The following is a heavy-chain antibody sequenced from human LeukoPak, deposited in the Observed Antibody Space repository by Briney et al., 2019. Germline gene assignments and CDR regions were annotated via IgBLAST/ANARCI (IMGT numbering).Heavy chain of an antibody. CDR2: INPNSGGT. D-gene: IGHD3-22*01. CDR3: ARDRAMIVVVTTLRHWFDP. V-gene: IGHV1-2*02. CDR1: GYTFTGYY. J-gene: IGHJ5*02. Sequence: ASVKVSCKASGYTFTGYYMHWVRQAPGQGLEWMGWINPNSGGTNYAQKFQGGVTMTRDTSISTAYMELSRLRSDDTAVYYCARDRAMIVVVTTLRHWFDPWGQGTLVTVSS.